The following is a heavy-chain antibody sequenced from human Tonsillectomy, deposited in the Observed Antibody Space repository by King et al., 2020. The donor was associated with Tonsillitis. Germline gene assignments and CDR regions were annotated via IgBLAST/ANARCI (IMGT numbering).Heavy chain of an antibody. D-gene: IGHD4-17*01. CDR2: INPIGGST. J-gene: IGHJ2*01. CDR3: ARGGGDYGWYFDL. Sequence: QLVQSGAEVKKPGASVKVSCKASGYTFTSYYMHWVRQAPGQGLEWMGIINPIGGSTTYAQKFQGRVTMTRDTSMSTLYKELSSLRSEATAVYYCARGGGDYGWYFDLWGRGTLVTVSS. V-gene: IGHV1-46*03. CDR1: GYTFTSYY.